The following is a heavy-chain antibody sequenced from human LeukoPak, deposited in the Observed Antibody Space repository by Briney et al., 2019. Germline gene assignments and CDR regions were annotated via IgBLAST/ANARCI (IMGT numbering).Heavy chain of an antibody. J-gene: IGHJ4*02. CDR2: IYYSGST. CDR3: ARNPHDYGDSRFDY. Sequence: SETLSLTCTVSGASMSNYYWTWIRQPPGKGLEWLGYIYYSGSTNYNPSLKSRVTISVDTSKNQFSLKLSSVTAADTAVYYCARNPHDYGDSRFDYWGQGTLVTVSS. D-gene: IGHD4-17*01. V-gene: IGHV4-59*01. CDR1: GASMSNYY.